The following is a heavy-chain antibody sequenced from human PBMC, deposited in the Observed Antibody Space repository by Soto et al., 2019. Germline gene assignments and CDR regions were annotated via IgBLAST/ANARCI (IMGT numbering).Heavy chain of an antibody. D-gene: IGHD3-10*01. CDR3: ARGGEGRGVRYNGMDV. CDR2: VWYDGSNK. Sequence: QVQLVESGGGVVQPGRSLRLSCAASGFAFSTYGMHWVRQAPGKGLEWVAVVWYDGSNKNYADSVKGRFTISRDNSKNTLNLQMNSLRAEDTAVYYCARGGEGRGVRYNGMDVWGQGTTVTVSS. V-gene: IGHV3-33*01. J-gene: IGHJ6*02. CDR1: GFAFSTYG.